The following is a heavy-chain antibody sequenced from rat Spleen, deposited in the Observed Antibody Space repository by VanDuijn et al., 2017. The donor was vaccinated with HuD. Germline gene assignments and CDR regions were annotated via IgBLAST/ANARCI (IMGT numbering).Heavy chain of an antibody. CDR2: ISYEGSST. Sequence: EVRLVESGGGLVRPGRSLKLSCAASGFTFSDYHMAWVRQAPKKGLEWVASISYEGSSTYYGDSVKGRFTNSIYNAKSTLYLQMNSRRSEDTATYYCARRGGLQGFFDYWGQGVMVTVSS. CDR3: ARRGGLQGFFDY. CDR1: GFTFSDYH. D-gene: IGHD1-1*01. V-gene: IGHV5-22*01. J-gene: IGHJ2*01.